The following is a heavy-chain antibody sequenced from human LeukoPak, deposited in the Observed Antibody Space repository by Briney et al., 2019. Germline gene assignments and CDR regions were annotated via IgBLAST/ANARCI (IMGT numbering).Heavy chain of an antibody. Sequence: SETLSLTCTVSGGSISSGSYYWSWIRQPAGKGLEWIGRIYTSGSTNYNPSLKSRVTISVDTSKNQFSLKLSSVTAADTAVYYCARVGAAAGTWWFDPWGQGTLVTVSS. CDR1: GGSISSGSYY. J-gene: IGHJ5*02. V-gene: IGHV4-61*02. CDR3: ARVGAAAGTWWFDP. D-gene: IGHD6-13*01. CDR2: IYTSGST.